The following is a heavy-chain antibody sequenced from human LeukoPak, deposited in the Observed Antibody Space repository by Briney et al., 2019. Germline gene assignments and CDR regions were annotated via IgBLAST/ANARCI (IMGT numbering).Heavy chain of an antibody. V-gene: IGHV4-38-2*02. D-gene: IGHD6-19*01. J-gene: IGHJ5*02. CDR3: ARGIAVAGNWFDP. Sequence: SETLSLTCSVSGYSISSGYYWGWIRQPPGKGLEWIGEINHSGSTNYNPSLKSRVTISVDTSKNQFSLKLSSVTAADTAVYYCARGIAVAGNWFDPWGQGTLVTVSS. CDR2: INHSGST. CDR1: GYSISSGYY.